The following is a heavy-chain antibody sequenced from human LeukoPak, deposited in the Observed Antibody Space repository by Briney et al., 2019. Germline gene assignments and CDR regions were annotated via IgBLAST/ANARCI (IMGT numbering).Heavy chain of an antibody. D-gene: IGHD3-3*02. CDR1: GGSISDGGFY. Sequence: SETLSLTCTVSGGSISDGGFYWSWIRQHPEKGLEWIGYIYYSGSTYYNPTLESRVTMSVDTSMKQFSLKLKSVTAADTAVYYCARGVISTDAFDVWGQGTMVTVSS. J-gene: IGHJ3*01. CDR3: ARGVISTDAFDV. V-gene: IGHV4-31*03. CDR2: IYYSGST.